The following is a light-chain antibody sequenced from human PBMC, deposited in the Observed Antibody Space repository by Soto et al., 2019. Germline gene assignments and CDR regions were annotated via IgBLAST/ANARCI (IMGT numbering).Light chain of an antibody. CDR3: QQYNHWPLS. J-gene: IGKJ4*01. Sequence: TVMTQSPATLSVSPGERATLSCRASQGLGTNLAWYQQRPGQAPRLLIYAASTRATGVPARFSGSGSETEFTLTITTLQSEDFAVSYCQQYNHWPLSFGVGTEVEIK. CDR2: AAS. V-gene: IGKV3-15*01. CDR1: QGLGTN.